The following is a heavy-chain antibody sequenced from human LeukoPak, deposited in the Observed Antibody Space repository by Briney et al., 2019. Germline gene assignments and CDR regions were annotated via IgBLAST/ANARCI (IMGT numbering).Heavy chain of an antibody. V-gene: IGHV5-51*01. D-gene: IGHD7-27*01. CDR3: ARTTSGDHDY. Sequence: GESLKISCEGSGYTFTTYWIAWVRQMPGKGLEWMGIIYPGNSDTRYSPSLQGQVTISADKSINTAYLQWSSLKASDTAMYYCARTTSGDHDYWGQGTLVTVSS. J-gene: IGHJ4*02. CDR1: GYTFTTYW. CDR2: IYPGNSDT.